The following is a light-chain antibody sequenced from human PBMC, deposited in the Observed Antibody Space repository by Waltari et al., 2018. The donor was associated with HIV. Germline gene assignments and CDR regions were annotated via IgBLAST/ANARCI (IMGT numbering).Light chain of an antibody. CDR2: DAS. CDR3: QQRSRWPPVYT. CDR1: QSVSIY. J-gene: IGKJ2*01. V-gene: IGKV3-11*01. Sequence: IVLTQSPATLSLSPAERAHLSCRASQSVSIYLAWYQQKPGQPPRLLIYDASNRATAIPARFSGSGSGTDFTLTISSLEPEDFAVYYCQQRSRWPPVYTFGQGTKLEIK.